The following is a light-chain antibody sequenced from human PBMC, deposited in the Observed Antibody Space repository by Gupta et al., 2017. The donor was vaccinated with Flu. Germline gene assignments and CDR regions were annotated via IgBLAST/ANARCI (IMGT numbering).Light chain of an antibody. CDR3: QQRDSLPWT. Sequence: DIQMTQSPPSLSASVGDRVSITCRASETVAGYLNWYQHKPGKAPRLLIYAASTLESGVPSRFGGSGSGTDFTLTINNLQPDDFASYYCQQRDSLPWTFGQGTKVEVK. J-gene: IGKJ1*01. CDR1: ETVAGY. V-gene: IGKV1-39*01. CDR2: AAS.